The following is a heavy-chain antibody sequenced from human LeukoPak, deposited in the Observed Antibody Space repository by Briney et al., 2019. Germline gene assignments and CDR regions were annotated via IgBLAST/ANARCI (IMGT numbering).Heavy chain of an antibody. CDR3: ARVYCSSTSCYIGYLDY. CDR1: GGSISSYY. CDR2: IYYSGST. D-gene: IGHD2-2*02. J-gene: IGHJ4*02. V-gene: IGHV4-59*01. Sequence: KPSETLSLTCTVSGGSISSYYWSWIRQPPGKGLEWIGYIYYSGSTNYNPSLKSRVTISVDTSKNQFSLKLSSVTAADTAVYYCARVYCSSTSCYIGYLDYWGQGTLVTVSS.